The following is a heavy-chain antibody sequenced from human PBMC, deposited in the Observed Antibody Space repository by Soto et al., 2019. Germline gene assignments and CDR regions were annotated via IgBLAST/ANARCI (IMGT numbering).Heavy chain of an antibody. CDR1: GFSFSSYA. CDR2: ISGSDGKT. CDR3: ARWSCLDY. Sequence: EVQLLESGGGLVRPGGSLRLSCTASGFSFSSYALSWVRQAPGKGLEWVSTISGSDGKTYYADSVKGRFSISRDTSKTTLYLEMTSLRVEDTAVYYCARWSCLDYWGQGTRVTVS. D-gene: IGHD1-26*01. J-gene: IGHJ4*02. V-gene: IGHV3-23*01.